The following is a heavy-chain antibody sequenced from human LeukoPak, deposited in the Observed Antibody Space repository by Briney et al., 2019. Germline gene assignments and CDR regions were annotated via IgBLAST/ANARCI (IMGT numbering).Heavy chain of an antibody. V-gene: IGHV3-7*01. J-gene: IGHJ6*03. Sequence: GGSLRLSCAASGFIFSDYWMIWVRQAPGRGLEWVANIKHDSSDRHFVDSVKGRFTISRDNAKDSLYLQMNILRAEDTALYYCARLIMVRGVLSDYYHYYMDVWGKGTTVTVSS. CDR2: IKHDSSDR. D-gene: IGHD3-10*01. CDR3: ARLIMVRGVLSDYYHYYMDV. CDR1: GFIFSDYW.